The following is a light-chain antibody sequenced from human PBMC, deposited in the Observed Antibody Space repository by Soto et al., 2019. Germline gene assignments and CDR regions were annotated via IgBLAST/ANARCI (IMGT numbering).Light chain of an antibody. J-gene: IGLJ3*02. CDR1: NIGSKT. V-gene: IGLV3-21*02. Sequence: SYELTQPPSVSVAPGQAAKISCGGNNIGSKTVHWYQQAPGQARVMVVYDDGERPSGIPERFSGSNSGNTATLTISRVEAGDEADYYCQVWDSDTDHVVFGGGTKLTVL. CDR3: QVWDSDTDHVV. CDR2: DDG.